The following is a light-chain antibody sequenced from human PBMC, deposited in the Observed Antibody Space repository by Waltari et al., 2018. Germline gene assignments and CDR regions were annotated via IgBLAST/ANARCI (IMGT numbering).Light chain of an antibody. CDR3: QQYSKWPLT. CDR1: QTISSS. J-gene: IGKJ4*01. Sequence: EIVMTQSPATLSVSPGDRATLPCRASQTISSSLAWYQQKPGLAPRLLIYGASTRAAGIPARFSGSGSGTEFTLTITSLQSEDFAFYSCQQYSKWPLTFGGGTKVEIK. CDR2: GAS. V-gene: IGKV3-15*01.